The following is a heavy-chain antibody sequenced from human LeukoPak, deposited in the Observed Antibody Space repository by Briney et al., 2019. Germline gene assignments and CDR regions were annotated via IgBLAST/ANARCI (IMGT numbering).Heavy chain of an antibody. D-gene: IGHD2-2*01. Sequence: GGSLRLSCAVSRFTFNTYPMHWVRQAPGKGLEWVALIQDDGAKTNYADSVRGRFTISRDNSRSTVYLQMNSLKPDDTAVYDCASPTNTLVGVSSPFDYWGQGTLVTVSS. CDR1: RFTFNTYP. CDR3: ASPTNTLVGVSSPFDY. V-gene: IGHV3-30*02. J-gene: IGHJ4*02. CDR2: IQDDGAKT.